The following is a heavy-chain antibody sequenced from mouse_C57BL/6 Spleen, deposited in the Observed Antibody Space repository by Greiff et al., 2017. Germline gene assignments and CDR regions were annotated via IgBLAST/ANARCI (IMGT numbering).Heavy chain of an antibody. D-gene: IGHD1-1*01. Sequence: QVQLQQPGAELVMPGASVKLSCKASGYTFTSYWMHWVKQRPGQGLEWIGEIDPSDSYTNYNQKFKGKSTLTVDKSSSTAYMQLGSLTSEDSAVYYCAKGAIYYYGSSYGNWYFDVWGTGTTVTVSS. V-gene: IGHV1-69*01. J-gene: IGHJ1*03. CDR1: GYTFTSYW. CDR2: IDPSDSYT. CDR3: AKGAIYYYGSSYGNWYFDV.